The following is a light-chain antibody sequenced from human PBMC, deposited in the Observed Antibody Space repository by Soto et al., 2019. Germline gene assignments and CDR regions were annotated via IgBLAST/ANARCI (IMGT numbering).Light chain of an antibody. CDR3: QQAESTPHP. CDR1: HSVLYSSNNKKY. Sequence: DLGMTQSTDSLAVSLGERATINCTSSHSVLYSSNNKKYLAWSQQRPGQPPKLLIDLASTRESGVPDRFSGSPSGTDLALTSTTLQAEDGAVYSCQQAESTPHPFGQGTKL. J-gene: IGKJ2*01. CDR2: LAS. V-gene: IGKV4-1*01.